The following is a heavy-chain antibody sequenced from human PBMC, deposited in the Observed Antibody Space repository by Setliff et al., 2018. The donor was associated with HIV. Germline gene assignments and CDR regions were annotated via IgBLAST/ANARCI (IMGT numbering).Heavy chain of an antibody. CDR2: IDQDGSEK. D-gene: IGHD3-16*01. CDR1: GFTFTAHG. J-gene: IGHJ5*01. Sequence: GGSLRLSCAASGFTFTAHGMHWVRQAPGKGLEWVANIDQDGSEKYYVDSVKGRFTISRDNAKSTLYLQMNSLRAEDTATYYCARGGANPSWFDSWGQGTLVTVSS. V-gene: IGHV3-7*01. CDR3: ARGGANPSWFDS.